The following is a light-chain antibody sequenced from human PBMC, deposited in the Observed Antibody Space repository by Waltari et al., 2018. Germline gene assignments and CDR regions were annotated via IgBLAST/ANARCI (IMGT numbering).Light chain of an antibody. V-gene: IGKV6-21*02. CDR1: QSIGSS. CDR3: QQSSSFPLT. Sequence: EILLTQSPAFRSMTLKEKVIVTCQASQSIGSSLHWYQQKPDQSPKLLIKYASQSISGVPSRFSGSGSGTYFTLSINSLEAEDAATYYCQQSSSFPLTFGAGTKVEIK. CDR2: YAS. J-gene: IGKJ4*01.